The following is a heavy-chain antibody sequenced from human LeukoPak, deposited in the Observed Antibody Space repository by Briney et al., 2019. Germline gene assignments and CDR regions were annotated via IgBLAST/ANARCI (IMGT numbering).Heavy chain of an antibody. V-gene: IGHV3-21*01. CDR3: ARGRSGLLWFGELNYFDY. D-gene: IGHD3-10*01. Sequence: GGSLSLAFAAPGFPFSSYSITWVRQAPGRGQGWVPSISWSSSYINYADTVKSRCTISRDNAKNSLYLQMNSLRAEDTAVYYCARGRSGLLWFGELNYFDYWGQGTLVTVSS. CDR1: GFPFSSYS. CDR2: ISWSSSYI. J-gene: IGHJ4*02.